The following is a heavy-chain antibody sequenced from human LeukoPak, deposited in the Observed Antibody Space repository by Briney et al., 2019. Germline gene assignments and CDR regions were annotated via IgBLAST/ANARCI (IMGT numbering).Heavy chain of an antibody. CDR1: GDSISNYY. Sequence: SETLSPTCTVSGDSISNYYWSWIRQPPGKGLEWIGYIYYRGSTNYNPSLKRRATISLDTSKNQFSLRLSSVTAADTAVYYCTSDSTSYYYDNWGQGTLVTVSS. CDR2: IYYRGST. D-gene: IGHD3-22*01. CDR3: TSDSTSYYYDN. V-gene: IGHV4-59*01. J-gene: IGHJ4*02.